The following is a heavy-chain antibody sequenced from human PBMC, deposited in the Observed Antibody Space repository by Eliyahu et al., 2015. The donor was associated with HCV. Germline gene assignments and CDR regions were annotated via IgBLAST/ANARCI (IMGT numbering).Heavy chain of an antibody. D-gene: IGHD3-3*01. V-gene: IGHV1-46*01. CDR3: ARDASGTADNWLDP. CDR2: IHPSDGST. J-gene: IGHJ5*02. CDR1: GYMFTSYY. Sequence: QVVLVQSGAEVKKTGASVTVSCKASGYMFTSYYIHXVRQAPGHGLEWMAIIHPSDGSTNYADKFQDRVTVTRDTSTRTVYMQLTNLRSEDTAVYFCARDASGTADNWLDPWGQGTLVTVSP.